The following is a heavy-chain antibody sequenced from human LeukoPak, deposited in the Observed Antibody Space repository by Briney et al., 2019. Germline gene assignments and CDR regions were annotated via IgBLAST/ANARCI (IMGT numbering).Heavy chain of an antibody. Sequence: PGGSLRLSCAASGFTFSSYAMSWVRQAPGKGLEWVSAISGSGGSTYYADSVKGRFTISRDNSKNTLYLQMNSLRAEDTAVYYCAKDPLYYDSHTLAFDIWGQGTMVTVSS. CDR3: AKDPLYYDSHTLAFDI. V-gene: IGHV3-23*01. D-gene: IGHD3-22*01. J-gene: IGHJ3*02. CDR2: ISGSGGST. CDR1: GFTFSSYA.